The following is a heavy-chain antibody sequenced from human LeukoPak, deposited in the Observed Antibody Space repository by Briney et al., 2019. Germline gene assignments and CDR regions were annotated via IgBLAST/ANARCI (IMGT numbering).Heavy chain of an antibody. CDR1: GDSISSFY. CDR3: ARSAQLWFPTDY. D-gene: IGHD5-18*01. CDR2: IYTSGST. J-gene: IGHJ4*02. Sequence: SETLSLTCTVSGDSISSFYWSWIRQPAGKGLQWIGRIYTSGSTNYNPSLKSRVTMSVDTPKNQFSLKLTSVTAADTAVYYCARSAQLWFPTDYWGQGTLVTVSS. V-gene: IGHV4-4*07.